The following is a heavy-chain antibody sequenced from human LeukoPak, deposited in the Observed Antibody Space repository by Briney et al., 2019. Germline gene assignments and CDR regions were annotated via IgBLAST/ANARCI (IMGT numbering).Heavy chain of an antibody. Sequence: VKVSCKASGGTFSSYAISWVRQAPGQGLEWMGGIIPIFGTANYAQKFQGRVTITADESTSTAYMELSSLRSVDTAVYYCARENYYDSSGPSMGFDYWGQGTLVTVSS. D-gene: IGHD3-22*01. V-gene: IGHV1-69*13. J-gene: IGHJ4*02. CDR2: IIPIFGTA. CDR1: GGTFSSYA. CDR3: ARENYYDSSGPSMGFDY.